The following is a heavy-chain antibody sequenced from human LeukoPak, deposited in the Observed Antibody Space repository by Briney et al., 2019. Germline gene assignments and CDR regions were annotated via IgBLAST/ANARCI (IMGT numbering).Heavy chain of an antibody. J-gene: IGHJ4*02. CDR3: ARDSSGYYLNDY. CDR2: INSDGSST. V-gene: IGHV3-74*01. D-gene: IGHD3-22*01. Sequence: GRSLRLSCAASGFIFSSYWMHWVRQAPGKGLVWVSRINSDGSSTSYADSVKGRFTISRDNAKNTLYLQMNSLRAEDTAVYYCARDSSGYYLNDYWGQGTLVTVSS. CDR1: GFIFSSYW.